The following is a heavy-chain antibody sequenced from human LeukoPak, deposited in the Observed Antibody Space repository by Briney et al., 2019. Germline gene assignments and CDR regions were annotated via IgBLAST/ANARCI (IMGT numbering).Heavy chain of an antibody. V-gene: IGHV4-59*01. D-gene: IGHD5-18*01. CDR3: ARARVDTAMVDY. Sequence: NPSETLSLTCTVAGASISSYYWSWVRQPPGNGLEWNGYIYYSGSTNYNPSLKSRVTISVDASKTQFSLELSSVTGADTAVYYCARARVDTAMVDYWGQGTLVTVSS. CDR1: GASISSYY. CDR2: IYYSGST. J-gene: IGHJ4*02.